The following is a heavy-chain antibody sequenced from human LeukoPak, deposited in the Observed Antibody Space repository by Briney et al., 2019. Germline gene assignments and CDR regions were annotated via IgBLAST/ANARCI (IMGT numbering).Heavy chain of an antibody. CDR1: GFTVSSNY. J-gene: IGHJ4*02. V-gene: IGHV3-53*01. Sequence: GGSLRLSCAASGFTVSSNYMSWVRQAPGKGLEWVSVIYSGGSTYYADSVEGRFTISRDNSKNTLYLQMNSLRAEDTAVYYCARVLYSSGWYSGFDYWGQGTLVTVSS. CDR2: IYSGGST. CDR3: ARVLYSSGWYSGFDY. D-gene: IGHD6-19*01.